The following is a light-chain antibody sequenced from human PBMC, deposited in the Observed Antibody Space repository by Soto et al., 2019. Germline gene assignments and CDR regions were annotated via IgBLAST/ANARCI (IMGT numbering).Light chain of an antibody. CDR2: AAS. V-gene: IGKV1-39*01. CDR1: QSIRYY. J-gene: IGKJ1*01. CDR3: QQTYSNPRA. Sequence: DIQMTQSPSSLSASVGDRVTITCRTSQSIRYYLNWFQQKPGKAPKLLISAASSLQSGVPSRFSGSGSGTDFTLTISSLQPDDSATYYCQQTYSNPRAFGQGTKVEIK.